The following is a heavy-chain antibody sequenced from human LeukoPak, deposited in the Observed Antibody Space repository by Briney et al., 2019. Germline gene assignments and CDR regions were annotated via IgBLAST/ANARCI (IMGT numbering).Heavy chain of an antibody. CDR2: IYYSGST. Sequence: SETLSLTCTVSGGSISSSSYFWGWIRQPPGKGLEWIGSIYYSGSTYYNPSLKSRVTISVDTSKNQFSLKLSSVTAADTAVYYCARTLVYFDWLFHSWGQGTLVTVSS. CDR1: GGSISSSSYF. CDR3: ARTLVYFDWLFHS. V-gene: IGHV4-39*07. J-gene: IGHJ4*02. D-gene: IGHD3-9*01.